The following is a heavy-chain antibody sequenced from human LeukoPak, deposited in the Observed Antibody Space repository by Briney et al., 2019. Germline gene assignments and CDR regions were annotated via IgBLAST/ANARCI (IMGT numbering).Heavy chain of an antibody. CDR3: TTEGVVPGAFDI. Sequence: AGGSLILSCAASGFTFSNAWMSWVRQAPGKGLEWVGRIKSKTDGGTTDYAAPVKGRFTISRDDSKNTLYLQMNSLKTEDTAVYYCTTEGVVPGAFDIWGQGTMVTVSS. J-gene: IGHJ3*02. CDR2: IKSKTDGGTT. V-gene: IGHV3-15*01. CDR1: GFTFSNAW. D-gene: IGHD3-3*01.